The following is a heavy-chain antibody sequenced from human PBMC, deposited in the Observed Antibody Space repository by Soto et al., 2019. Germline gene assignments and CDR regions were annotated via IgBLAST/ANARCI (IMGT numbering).Heavy chain of an antibody. Sequence: GGSLRLSCAASGLTVSSNYMSWVRQAPGKGLEWVSVIYSGGGTYYADSVKGRFTISRDNSKNTLYLQMNSLRAEDTAVYYCARDSYTGYYYYYGMDVWGQGTTVTVSS. D-gene: IGHD3-16*01. CDR3: ARDSYTGYYYYYGMDV. CDR2: IYSGGGT. V-gene: IGHV3-53*01. J-gene: IGHJ6*02. CDR1: GLTVSSNY.